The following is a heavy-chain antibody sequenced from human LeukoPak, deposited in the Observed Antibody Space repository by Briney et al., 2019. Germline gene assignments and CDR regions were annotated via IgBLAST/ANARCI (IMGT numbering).Heavy chain of an antibody. CDR2: IKSKTDGGTT. Sequence: GGSLRLSCAASGFTFSNAWMSWVRQAPGKGLEWVGRIKSKTDGGTTDYAAPVKGRFTISRDDSKNTLYLQMNNLKTEDTAVYYCTTSYSSSSYFDYWGQGTLVTVSS. CDR3: TTSYSSSSYFDY. V-gene: IGHV3-15*01. J-gene: IGHJ4*02. CDR1: GFTFSNAW. D-gene: IGHD6-6*01.